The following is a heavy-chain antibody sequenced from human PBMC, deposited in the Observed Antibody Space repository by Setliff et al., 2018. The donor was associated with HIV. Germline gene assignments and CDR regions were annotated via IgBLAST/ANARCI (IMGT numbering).Heavy chain of an antibody. Sequence: PSETLSLTCTVSGGSISISDWSWIRQPPGKGLEWIGCIYTSGNTNYDPSLKSRVTISVDTSKNQFSLKLASVTAADTAVYFCARRSDWFDPWGQGTLGTVSS. CDR1: GGSISISD. CDR3: ARRSDWFDP. V-gene: IGHV4-4*09. J-gene: IGHJ5*02. CDR2: IYTSGNT.